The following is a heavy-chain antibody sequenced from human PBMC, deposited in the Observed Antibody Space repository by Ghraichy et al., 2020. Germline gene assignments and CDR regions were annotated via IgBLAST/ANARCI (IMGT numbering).Heavy chain of an antibody. Sequence: GALRLSCAASGFTFSTYWMSWVRQAPGKGLEWVANINQDEREKYYVDSVKGRFIISRDNAKNSLYLQMNTLRVEDTAVYYCARDSGSYDHYYFGMAVWGQGTTVIVSS. J-gene: IGHJ6*02. CDR3: ARDSGSYDHYYFGMAV. CDR2: INQDEREK. CDR1: GFTFSTYW. D-gene: IGHD1-26*01. V-gene: IGHV3-7*01.